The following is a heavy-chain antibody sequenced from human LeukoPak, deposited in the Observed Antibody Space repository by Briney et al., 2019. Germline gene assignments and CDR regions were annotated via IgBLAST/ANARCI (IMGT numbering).Heavy chain of an antibody. Sequence: SETLSLTCTVSGGSISSSSYYWGWIRQPPGKGLEWIGYIYYSGSTYYNPSLKSRVTISVDTSKNQFSLKLSSVTAADTAVYYCASPYGYGFVGAFDIWGQGTMVTVSS. CDR2: IYYSGST. CDR3: ASPYGYGFVGAFDI. V-gene: IGHV4-30-4*08. J-gene: IGHJ3*02. CDR1: GGSISSSSYY. D-gene: IGHD5-18*01.